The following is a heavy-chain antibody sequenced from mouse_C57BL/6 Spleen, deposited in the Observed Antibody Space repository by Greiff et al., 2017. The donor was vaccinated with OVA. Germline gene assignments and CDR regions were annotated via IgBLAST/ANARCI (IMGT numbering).Heavy chain of an antibody. CDR2: INPYNGGT. V-gene: IGHV1-19*01. CDR3: ARSDFTTAPGAMDY. CDR1: GYTFTDYY. D-gene: IGHD1-2*01. Sequence: VQLQQSGPVLVKPGASVKMSCKASGYTFTDYYMNWVKQSHGKSLEWIGVINPYNGGTSYNQKFKGKATLTVDKSSSTAYMELNSLTSEDSAVYYCARSDFTTAPGAMDYWGQGTSVTVSS. J-gene: IGHJ4*01.